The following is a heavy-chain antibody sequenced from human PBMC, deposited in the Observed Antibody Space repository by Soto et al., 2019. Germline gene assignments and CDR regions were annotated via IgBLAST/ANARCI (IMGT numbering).Heavy chain of an antibody. D-gene: IGHD6-13*01. J-gene: IGHJ4*02. V-gene: IGHV3-11*05. Sequence: GSLRLSCAASGFVFSDYYMTWIRQAPGKGLEWLSYISSSGINTKYADSVKGRFTISRDNAKNSLYLQMNSLRAEDTAVYYCARDEPVYSISWFPYWGQGILVTVSS. CDR2: ISSSGINT. CDR1: GFVFSDYY. CDR3: ARDEPVYSISWFPY.